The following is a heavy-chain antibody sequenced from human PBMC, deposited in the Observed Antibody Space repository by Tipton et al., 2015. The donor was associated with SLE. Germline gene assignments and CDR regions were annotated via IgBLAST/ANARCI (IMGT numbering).Heavy chain of an antibody. J-gene: IGHJ4*02. CDR2: INHSGST. V-gene: IGHV4-39*07. Sequence: GLVKPSETLSLTCTVSGGSISSSSYYWGWIRQPPGKGLEWIGEINHSGSTNYNPSLKSRVTISVDTSKNQFSLKLSSVTAADTSVYYCAGWGLGAAFDYWGQGTLVTVSS. CDR3: AGWGLGAAFDY. CDR1: GGSISSSSYY. D-gene: IGHD6-25*01.